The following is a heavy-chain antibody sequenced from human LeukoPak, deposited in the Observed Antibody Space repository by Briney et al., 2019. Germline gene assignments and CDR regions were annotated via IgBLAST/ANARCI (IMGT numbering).Heavy chain of an antibody. Sequence: GGSLRLSCAASGFTFDDYGMSWVRQAPGKGLEWVSGINWNGGSTVYADSVKGRFTISRDNAKNSLYLQMNSLSAEDTALYYCASLGQQEPPHWGQGTLVTVSS. J-gene: IGHJ4*02. CDR1: GFTFDDYG. CDR2: INWNGGST. D-gene: IGHD6-13*01. CDR3: ASLGQQEPPH. V-gene: IGHV3-20*04.